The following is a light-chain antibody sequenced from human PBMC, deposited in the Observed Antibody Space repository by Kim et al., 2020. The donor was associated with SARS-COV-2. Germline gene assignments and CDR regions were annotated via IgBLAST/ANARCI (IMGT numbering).Light chain of an antibody. J-gene: IGKJ1*01. Sequence: APVGHRVTITCRAGQGISNYLASYQQKPGKVPKLLMYTASTLQSGVPSRFSGSGSGTDFTLTISSLQPEDVATYYCQEYNSASKTFGQEAKVDIK. V-gene: IGKV1-27*01. CDR2: TAS. CDR1: QGISNY. CDR3: QEYNSASKT.